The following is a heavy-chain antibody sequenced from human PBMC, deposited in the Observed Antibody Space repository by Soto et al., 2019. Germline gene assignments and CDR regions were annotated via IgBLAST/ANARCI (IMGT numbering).Heavy chain of an antibody. D-gene: IGHD6-19*01. J-gene: IGHJ4*02. CDR1: GFTFSDYA. V-gene: IGHV3-30*18. Sequence: VQLVESGEGVVQPGRSLRLSGAASGFTFSDYAMHWVRQAPGKGLEWVAVVSHDGRNRHYADSVKGRVTISRDSSKNTVSLEMTSLRAEDTAVYYCAKAGRQWLVTSDFNYWGQGALVTVSS. CDR3: AKAGRQWLVTSDFNY. CDR2: VSHDGRNR.